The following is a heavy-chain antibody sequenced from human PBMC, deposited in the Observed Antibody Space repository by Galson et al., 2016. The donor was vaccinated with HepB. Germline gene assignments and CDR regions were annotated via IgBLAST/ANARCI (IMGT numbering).Heavy chain of an antibody. CDR3: ARDCSSTSCSGGMDV. Sequence: SLRLSCAASGFTFSRYSMHWVRQAPGRGLEWVAVISYDGSNKYFADSVKGRFTISRHNSKNTLYLQMDSLRPEDTAVYYCARDCSSTSCSGGMDVWGQGTTVTVSS. J-gene: IGHJ6*02. D-gene: IGHD2-2*01. CDR2: ISYDGSNK. CDR1: GFTFSRYS. V-gene: IGHV3-30-3*01.